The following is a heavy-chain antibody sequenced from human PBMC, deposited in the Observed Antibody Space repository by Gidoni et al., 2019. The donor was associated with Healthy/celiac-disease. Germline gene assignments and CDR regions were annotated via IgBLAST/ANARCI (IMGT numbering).Heavy chain of an antibody. CDR1: GFTFDDYG. D-gene: IGHD6-19*01. V-gene: IGHV3-20*01. CDR3: ARVDGEAVAGSFDY. Sequence: EVQLVESGGGVVRPGGSLRLSCAAAGFTFDDYGMSWVRQAPGKGRGWVSGINWNGGSTGYADSVKGRFTISRDNAKNSLYLQMNSLRAEDTALYHCARVDGEAVAGSFDYWGQGTLVTVSS. CDR2: INWNGGST. J-gene: IGHJ4*02.